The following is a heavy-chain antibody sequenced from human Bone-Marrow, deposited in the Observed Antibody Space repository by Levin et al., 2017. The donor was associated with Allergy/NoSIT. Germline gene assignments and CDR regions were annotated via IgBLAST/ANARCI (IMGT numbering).Heavy chain of an antibody. CDR2: ISGSGGST. J-gene: IGHJ4*02. Sequence: GESLKISCAASGFTFSSYAMSWVRQAPGKGLEWVSAISGSGGSTYYADSVKGRFTISRDNSKNTLYLQMNSLRAEDTAVYYCAKSTSGYSSGWSFDYWGQGTLVTVSS. D-gene: IGHD6-19*01. CDR1: GFTFSSYA. CDR3: AKSTSGYSSGWSFDY. V-gene: IGHV3-23*01.